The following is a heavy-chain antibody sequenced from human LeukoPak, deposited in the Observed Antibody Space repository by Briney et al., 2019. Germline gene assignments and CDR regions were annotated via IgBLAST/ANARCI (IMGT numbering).Heavy chain of an antibody. D-gene: IGHD3-10*01. V-gene: IGHV4-4*07. J-gene: IGHJ4*02. CDR1: GGSISSYY. CDR3: AGEPRTYYYGSGSHFVY. CDR2: IYTSGST. Sequence: SETLSLTCTVSGGSISSYYWSWIRQPAGKGLEWIGRIYTSGSTNYNPSLKSRVTMSVDTSKNQFSLKLSSVTAADTAVYYCAGEPRTYYYGSGSHFVYWGQGTLVTVSS.